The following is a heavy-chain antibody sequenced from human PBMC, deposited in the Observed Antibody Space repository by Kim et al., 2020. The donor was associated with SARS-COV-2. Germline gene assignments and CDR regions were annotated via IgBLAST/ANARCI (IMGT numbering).Heavy chain of an antibody. D-gene: IGHD6-19*01. J-gene: IGHJ3*02. CDR1: GGSISSYY. V-gene: IGHV4-59*01. Sequence: SETLSLTCTVSGGSISSYYWSWIRQPPGKGLEWIGYIYYSGSTNYNPSLKSRVTISVDTSKNQFSLKLSSVTAADTAVYYCARVRSKVVGLIAVAGQDLDDAFDIWGQGTMVTVSS. CDR3: ARVRSKVVGLIAVAGQDLDDAFDI. CDR2: IYYSGST.